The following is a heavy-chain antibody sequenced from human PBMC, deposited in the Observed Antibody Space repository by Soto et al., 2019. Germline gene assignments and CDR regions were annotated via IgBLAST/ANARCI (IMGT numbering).Heavy chain of an antibody. CDR3: ARSEEDSDYYHYGLDV. V-gene: IGHV6-1*01. D-gene: IGHD2-15*01. CDR1: GDSVSSSSVA. CDR2: TYYRSRWYS. Sequence: PSQTLSLTCVISGDSVSSSSVAWNWVRQSPSRGLEWLGRTYYRSRWYSDFAVSVRGRIVINADTSKNQFSLQLNSVTPEDTAVSFCARSEEDSDYYHYGLDVWGPGTTVTVSS. J-gene: IGHJ6*02.